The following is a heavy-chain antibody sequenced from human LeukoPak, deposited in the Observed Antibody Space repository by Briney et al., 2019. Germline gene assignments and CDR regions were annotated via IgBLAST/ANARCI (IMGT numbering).Heavy chain of an antibody. Sequence: ASVKVSCKASGYTFTSYAISWVRQAPGQGLEWMGGIIPIFGTANYAQKFQGRVTITADESTSTAYMELSSLRSEDTAVYYCARDGIVVVPAALGHWFDPWGQGTLVTVSS. V-gene: IGHV1-69*13. CDR3: ARDGIVVVPAALGHWFDP. J-gene: IGHJ5*02. D-gene: IGHD2-2*01. CDR2: IIPIFGTA. CDR1: GYTFTSYA.